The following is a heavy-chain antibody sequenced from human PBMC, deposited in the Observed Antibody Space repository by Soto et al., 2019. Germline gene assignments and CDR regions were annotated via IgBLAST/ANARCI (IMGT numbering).Heavy chain of an antibody. CDR2: INAGNGNT. V-gene: IGHV1-3*01. CDR3: ARNILGGTTDY. CDR1: GYTFTSYA. J-gene: IGHJ4*02. Sequence: ASVKVSCKASGYTFTSYAMHWVRQAPGQRLEWMGWINAGNGNTKYPQRFQGRVTITRDTSASTAYMELSSLRSEDTAVYYCARNILGGTTDYWGPGTLVTVSS. D-gene: IGHD1-7*01.